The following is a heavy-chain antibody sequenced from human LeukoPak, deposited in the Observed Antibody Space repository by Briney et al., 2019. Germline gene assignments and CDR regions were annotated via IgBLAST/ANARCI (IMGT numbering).Heavy chain of an antibody. Sequence: SETLSLTCTVSGGSISNYHWSWIRQPAGKGLEWIGRIYTSGSTNYNPSLKSRVTMSVDTSKNQFSLKLSSVTAADTAVYYCARLKGQSCYHMDVWGKGTTVTVSS. J-gene: IGHJ6*03. CDR3: ARLKGQSCYHMDV. D-gene: IGHD1-26*01. CDR2: IYTSGST. CDR1: GGSISNYH. V-gene: IGHV4-4*07.